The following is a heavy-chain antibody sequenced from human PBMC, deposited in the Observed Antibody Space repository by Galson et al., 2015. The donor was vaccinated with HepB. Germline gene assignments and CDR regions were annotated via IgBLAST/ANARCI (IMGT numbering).Heavy chain of an antibody. V-gene: IGHV3-21*01. CDR3: ARSTDGYNFDY. D-gene: IGHD5-24*01. Sequence: SLRLSCAASGFTFSSHNMNWVRLAPGKGLEWVSSISSSGSYIYYADSVKGRFTISRDNAKNSLYLQMNSLRAEDTAVYYCARSTDGYNFDYWGQGTLVTVSS. J-gene: IGHJ4*02. CDR1: GFTFSSHN. CDR2: ISSSGSYI.